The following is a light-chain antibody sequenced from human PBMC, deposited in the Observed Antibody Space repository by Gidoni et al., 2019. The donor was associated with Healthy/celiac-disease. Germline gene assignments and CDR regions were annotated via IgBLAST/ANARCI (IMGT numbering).Light chain of an antibody. Sequence: SYVLTQPPSVSVAPGKTARITCGGKNIGSKSVHWYQQKPGQAPVLVIYYDSDRPSGIPERFSGSNTGNTATLTISRVEAGDEADYYCQVGDSSSDWVFGGGTKLTVL. CDR3: QVGDSSSDWV. V-gene: IGLV3-21*04. CDR1: NIGSKS. J-gene: IGLJ3*02. CDR2: YDS.